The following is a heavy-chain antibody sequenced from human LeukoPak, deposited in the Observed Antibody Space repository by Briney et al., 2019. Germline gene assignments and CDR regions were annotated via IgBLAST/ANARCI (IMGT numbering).Heavy chain of an antibody. V-gene: IGHV4-4*01. Sequence: PSGTLSLTCAVSGGSISNTNWCSWVRQPPGQGLERIGKDSLAGQTNYNPPHNGRVTLSLDESSKQLSLKLTSVTAADTAIYCCSRESGAFCLFGYLGQGTLVIVPS. CDR3: SRESGAFCLFGY. CDR1: GGSISNTNW. CDR2: DSLAGQT. D-gene: IGHD1-26*01. J-gene: IGHJ4*02.